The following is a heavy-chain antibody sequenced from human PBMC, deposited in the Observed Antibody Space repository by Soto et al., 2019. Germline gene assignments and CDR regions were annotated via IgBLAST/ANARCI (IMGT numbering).Heavy chain of an antibody. CDR1: GFRSSNYW. D-gene: IGHD1-1*01. V-gene: IGHV3-7*05. J-gene: IGHJ5*02. CDR3: ARGHWWVGP. CDR2: INQDGSER. Sequence: VVESGGGLVQPGESLRLSCAASGFRSSNYWMTWFRQAPGKGLEWVAHINQDGSERDYVDSVKGRFTISRDNAKDSLYLQMNSLRVEDTAVYSCARGHWWVGPWGQGSLVIVSS.